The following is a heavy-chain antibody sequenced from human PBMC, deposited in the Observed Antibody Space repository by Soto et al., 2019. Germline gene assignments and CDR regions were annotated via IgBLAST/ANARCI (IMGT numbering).Heavy chain of an antibody. CDR3: GRGPHNCCDYHCFGH. D-gene: IGHD4-17*01. Sequence: GGSLRLSCAASGFTFSSYDMHWVRPATGKGIEWVSAIGTAGDTYYPGSVKGRSTISRENAKNSLYLQMNSLRAGDTAVYYCGRGPHNCCDYHCFGHWGQGTLVA. V-gene: IGHV3-13*01. CDR2: IGTAGDT. CDR1: GFTFSSYD. J-gene: IGHJ4*02.